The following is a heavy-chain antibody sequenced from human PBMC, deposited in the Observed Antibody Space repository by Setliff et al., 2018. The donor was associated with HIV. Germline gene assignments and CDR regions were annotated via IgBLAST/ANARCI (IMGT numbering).Heavy chain of an antibody. V-gene: IGHV3-53*05. CDR3: ARDCRVGWVFTYGMDV. J-gene: IGHJ6*02. CDR1: GFSFSTYA. D-gene: IGHD6-13*01. Sequence: PGGSLRLSCAASGFSFSTYAMNWVRQAPGKGLEWVSVIYRGGSTYYADSVKGRFTISRDNSKNTLFLQVNSLRPEDTAVYYCARDCRVGWVFTYGMDVWGQGTLVTVSS. CDR2: IYRGGST.